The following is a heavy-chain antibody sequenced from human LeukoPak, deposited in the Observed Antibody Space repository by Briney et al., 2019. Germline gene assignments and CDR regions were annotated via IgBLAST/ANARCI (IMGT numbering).Heavy chain of an antibody. J-gene: IGHJ4*02. Sequence: ASVKVSCKASGYTFTGYYMHWVRQAPGQGLEWMGWINPNSGGTNYAQKFQGRVTMTRDTSISTAYMELSRLRSDDTAVYYCARGPYSGYTLRPLDYWGQGTLVTVSS. CDR2: INPNSGGT. CDR1: GYTFTGYY. D-gene: IGHD5-12*01. V-gene: IGHV1-2*02. CDR3: ARGPYSGYTLRPLDY.